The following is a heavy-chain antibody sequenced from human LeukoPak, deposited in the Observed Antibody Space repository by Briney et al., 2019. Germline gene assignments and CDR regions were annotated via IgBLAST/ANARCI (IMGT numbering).Heavy chain of an antibody. J-gene: IGHJ4*02. D-gene: IGHD6-19*01. CDR3: ARGPYSSGWLFDY. CDR1: GYTFTGYD. CDR2: INPNSGGT. V-gene: IGHV1-2*02. Sequence: GASVKVSCKASGYTFTGYDMHWVRQAPGQGLEWMGRINPNSGGTNYAQRFQGRVTMTRDTSISTAYMELSRLRSDDTAVYYCARGPYSSGWLFDYWGQGTLVTVSS.